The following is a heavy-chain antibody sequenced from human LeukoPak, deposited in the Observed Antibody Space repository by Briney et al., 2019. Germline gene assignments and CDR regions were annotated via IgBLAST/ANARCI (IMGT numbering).Heavy chain of an antibody. CDR3: ARLAAAGTGEDY. CDR1: GFTFSSYG. V-gene: IGHV3-33*01. Sequence: PGGSLRLSCAASGFTFSSYGMHWVRQAPGKGLEWVAVIWYDGSNKYYADSVKGRFTISRDNSKNTLYLQMNSLRDEDTAVYYCARLAAAGTGEDYWGQGTLVTVSS. CDR2: IWYDGSNK. J-gene: IGHJ4*02. D-gene: IGHD6-13*01.